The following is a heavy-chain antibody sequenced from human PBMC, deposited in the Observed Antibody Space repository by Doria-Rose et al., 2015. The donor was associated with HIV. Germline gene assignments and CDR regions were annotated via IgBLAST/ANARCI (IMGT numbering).Heavy chain of an antibody. CDR2: IFSDDER. J-gene: IGHJ4*02. Sequence: QVTLKESGPVLVKPTGTLTLTCTVSGVSLSSPGMGVSWIRQPPGKALEWLGNIFSDDERFYQRSLKSRLTISRGTSKSQVVLTMTDMDPVDTATYYCARIKSSRWYHKYYFDFWGQGTLVIVSA. D-gene: IGHD6-13*01. V-gene: IGHV2-26*01. CDR1: GVSLSSPGMG. CDR3: ARIKSSRWYHKYYFDF.